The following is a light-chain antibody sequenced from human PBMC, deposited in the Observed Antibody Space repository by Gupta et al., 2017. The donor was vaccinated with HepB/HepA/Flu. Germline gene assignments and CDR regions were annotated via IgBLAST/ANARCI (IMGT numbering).Light chain of an antibody. CDR1: NIGTKS. J-gene: IGLJ2*01. CDR3: QVWDSSSDHVI. V-gene: IGLV3-21*03. CDR2: DDN. Sequence: SYVLTQPPSVSVAPGKTASITCGGNNIGTKSVHWYQQKPGQAPVLVLYDDNDRPSGIPERFSGSNSGNTATLTINRGEAGDEADYYCQVWDSSSDHVIFGGGTKLTVL.